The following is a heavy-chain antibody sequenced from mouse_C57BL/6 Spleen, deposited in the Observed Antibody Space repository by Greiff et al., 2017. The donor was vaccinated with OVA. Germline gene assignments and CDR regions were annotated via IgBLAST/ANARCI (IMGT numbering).Heavy chain of an antibody. V-gene: IGHV1-39*01. CDR2: INPNYGTT. Sequence: VQLKESGPELVKPGASVKISCKASGYSFTDYNMNWVKQSNGKSLEWIGVINPNYGTTSYNQKFKGKATLTVDQSSSTAYMQLNSLTSEDSAVYYCARSGYYYGSSPYWYFDVWGTGTTVTVSS. D-gene: IGHD1-1*01. CDR1: GYSFTDYN. J-gene: IGHJ1*03. CDR3: ARSGYYYGSSPYWYFDV.